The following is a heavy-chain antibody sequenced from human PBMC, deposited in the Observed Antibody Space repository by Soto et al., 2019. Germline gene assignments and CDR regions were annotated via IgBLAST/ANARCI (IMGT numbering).Heavy chain of an antibody. CDR3: ARGGISHWAYFYYMDV. D-gene: IGHD2-21*01. CDR1: GCSISSYC. CDR2: IYYSGST. V-gene: IGHV4-59*12. J-gene: IGHJ6*03. Sequence: SETLSLTGTGSGCSISSYCWRWIRQPPGKGLEWIGYIYYSGSTNYNPSLKSRVTMSVDTSKNQFSLTLNSVTAADTATYYCARGGISHWAYFYYMDVWDRGTTVTVSS.